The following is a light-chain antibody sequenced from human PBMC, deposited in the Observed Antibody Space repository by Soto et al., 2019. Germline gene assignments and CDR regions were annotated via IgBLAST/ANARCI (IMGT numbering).Light chain of an antibody. Sequence: DIQIRQPPATLSASGLGTVTVTCRASQSVSSWLAWYQQKPGKAPKLLIYDASSLESGVPSRFSGSGSGTEFTLTISSLQPDDFATYYCQQYNSYLWTFGQGTKVDIK. CDR3: QQYNSYLWT. CDR2: DAS. CDR1: QSVSSW. J-gene: IGKJ1*01. V-gene: IGKV1-5*01.